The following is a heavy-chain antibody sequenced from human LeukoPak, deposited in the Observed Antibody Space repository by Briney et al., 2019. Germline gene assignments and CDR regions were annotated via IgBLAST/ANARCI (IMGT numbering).Heavy chain of an antibody. CDR2: INPNNGET. V-gene: IGHV1-2*02. CDR3: ARDLQLYSGGWYGASDF. J-gene: IGHJ3*01. CDR1: GYTFSGYH. Sequence: GASVKASCKASGYTFSGYHMHWVRQAPGQGLEWMGWINPNNGETKYAQKFQGRVTMTRDTSIRTAYMELSRLISDDTAVYYCARDLQLYSGGWYGASDFWGQGTMVTVSS. D-gene: IGHD6-19*01.